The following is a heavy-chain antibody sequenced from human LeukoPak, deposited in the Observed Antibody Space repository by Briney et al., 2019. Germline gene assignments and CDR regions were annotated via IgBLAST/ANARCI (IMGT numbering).Heavy chain of an antibody. D-gene: IGHD3-16*01. Sequence: GGSLRLSCAASGMSVSDSYMTWVRQAPGKGLEWVSFIHTAGSTFYADSVKGRFTISRDNSKNTLYLQMNSLRAEDTAVYYCAKDAPGESRDFDYWGQGTLVIVSP. CDR1: GMSVSDSY. CDR3: AKDAPGESRDFDY. CDR2: IHTAGST. V-gene: IGHV3-53*01. J-gene: IGHJ4*02.